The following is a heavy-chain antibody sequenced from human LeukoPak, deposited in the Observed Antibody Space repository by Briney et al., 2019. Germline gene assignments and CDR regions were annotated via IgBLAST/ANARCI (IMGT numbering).Heavy chain of an antibody. Sequence: SGPTLVNPTQTLTLTCTFSGFSLSTSGVGVGWIRQPPGKALEWLALIYWNDDKCYSPSLKSRLTITKDTSKNQVVLTRTNMDAVDTATYCCASYLEFWFDPWGQGTLVTVSS. CDR3: ASYLEFWFDP. CDR2: IYWNDDK. CDR1: GFSLSTSGVG. J-gene: IGHJ5*02. V-gene: IGHV2-5*01. D-gene: IGHD3-3*01.